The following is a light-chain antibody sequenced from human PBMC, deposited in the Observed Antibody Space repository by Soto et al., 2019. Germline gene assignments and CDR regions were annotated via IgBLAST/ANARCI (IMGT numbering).Light chain of an antibody. J-gene: IGKJ1*01. CDR2: KAS. V-gene: IGKV1-5*03. CDR1: QSISSW. CDR3: QQYNSYWT. Sequence: DIQMTQSPSTLSASVGDRVTITCRASQSISSWLAWYQQKPGKAPKLLIYKASSLASGVPSRFGGSGSGTEIALTISSLQPDDVATYYCQQYNSYWTFGQGTKVEIK.